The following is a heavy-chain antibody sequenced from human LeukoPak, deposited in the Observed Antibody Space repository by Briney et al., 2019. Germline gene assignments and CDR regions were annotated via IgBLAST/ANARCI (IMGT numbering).Heavy chain of an antibody. CDR2: ISSSGSTI. V-gene: IGHV3-11*01. CDR1: GFTFSDHY. D-gene: IGHD3-22*01. Sequence: GGSLRLSCAASGFTFSDHYMSWIRRAPGKGLEWVSYISSSGSTIYYADSVKGRFTISRDNAKNPLYLQMNSLRAEDTAVYYCARAPNYYDSSGYLDYWGQGTLVTVSS. CDR3: ARAPNYYDSSGYLDY. J-gene: IGHJ4*02.